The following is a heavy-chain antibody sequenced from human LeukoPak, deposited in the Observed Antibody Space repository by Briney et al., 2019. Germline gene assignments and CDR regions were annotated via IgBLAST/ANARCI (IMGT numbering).Heavy chain of an antibody. Sequence: GGSLRLSCAASGFTFSSYGMHWVRQAPGKGLEWVAVISYDGSNKYYADSVKGRFTISRDNSKNTLYLQMNSLRAEDTAVYYCSRFASCFDYWGQGTLVTVSS. CDR1: GFTFSSYG. D-gene: IGHD3-10*01. CDR3: SRFASCFDY. J-gene: IGHJ4*02. V-gene: IGHV3-30*03. CDR2: ISYDGSNK.